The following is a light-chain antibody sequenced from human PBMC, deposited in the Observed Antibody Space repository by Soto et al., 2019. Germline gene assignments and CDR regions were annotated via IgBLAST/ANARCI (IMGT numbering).Light chain of an antibody. CDR3: TSWTTSTTMI. CDR1: SSDIGAYNF. V-gene: IGLV2-14*03. CDR2: DVN. Sequence: QSVLTQPASVSGSPGQSITISCTGTSSDIGAYNFVSWYQQHPGKAPKLMLYDVNIRPSGVSNRFSGSKSGNTASLTISGLQAEDEADYYCTSWTTSTTMIFGGGTQPTVL. J-gene: IGLJ2*01.